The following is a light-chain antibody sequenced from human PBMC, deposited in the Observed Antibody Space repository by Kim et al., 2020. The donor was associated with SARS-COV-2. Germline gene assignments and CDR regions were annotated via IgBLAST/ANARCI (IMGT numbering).Light chain of an antibody. CDR1: QSVSSRY. J-gene: IGKJ1*01. CDR3: QQHGISPWA. CDR2: GTS. V-gene: IGKV3-20*01. Sequence: SPGERADLACRASQSVSSRYVAWYQLKPGQAARLLIYGTSRRAAGIPDRISGSGSGTDFTLTISRLEPEDFAVYYCQQHGISPWAFGQGTKVDIK.